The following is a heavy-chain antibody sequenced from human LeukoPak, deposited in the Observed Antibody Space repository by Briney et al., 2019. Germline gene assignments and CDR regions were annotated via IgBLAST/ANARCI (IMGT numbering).Heavy chain of an antibody. V-gene: IGHV4-59*01. Sequence: PSETLSLTCTVSGGSISSYYWSWIRQPPGKGLEWIGYIYYSGSTNYNPSLKSRVTISVDTPKNQFSLKLSSVTAEDTAVYYCARDRTGSYWGQGTLVTVSS. CDR2: IYYSGST. CDR3: ARDRTGSY. D-gene: IGHD1-14*01. J-gene: IGHJ4*02. CDR1: GGSISSYY.